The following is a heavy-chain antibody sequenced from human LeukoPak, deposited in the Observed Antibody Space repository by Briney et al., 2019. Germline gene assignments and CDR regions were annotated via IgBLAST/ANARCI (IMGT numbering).Heavy chain of an antibody. CDR3: ARDPSGCFNY. V-gene: IGHV4-61*01. Sequence: SETLSLTCTVSGGSVSSGNYYWSWIRQPPGKGLEWIGYIYYSGDTNYNPSLKGRVTISVDTSKNQVSLKLSSVTAADTAVYYCARDPSGCFNYWGQGTLVTVSS. CDR1: GGSVSSGNYY. D-gene: IGHD3-22*01. J-gene: IGHJ4*02. CDR2: IYYSGDT.